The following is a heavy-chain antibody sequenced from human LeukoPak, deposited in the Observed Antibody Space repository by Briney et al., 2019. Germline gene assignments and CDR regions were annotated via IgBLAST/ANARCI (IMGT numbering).Heavy chain of an antibody. CDR1: GGSISSSSYY. CDR3: ARDSRYSSGWGFDY. V-gene: IGHV4-39*07. J-gene: IGHJ4*02. D-gene: IGHD6-19*01. CDR2: IYYSGST. Sequence: SETLSLTCTVSGGSISSSSYYWGWIRQPPGKGLEWIGSIYYSGSTYYNPSLKSRVTISVDTSKNQFSLKLSSVTAADTAVYYCARDSRYSSGWGFDYWGQGTLVTVSS.